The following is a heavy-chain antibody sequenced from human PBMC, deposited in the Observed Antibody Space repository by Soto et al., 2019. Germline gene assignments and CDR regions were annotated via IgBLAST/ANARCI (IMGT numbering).Heavy chain of an antibody. CDR1: GYTFTSYA. CDR2: INAGNGNT. Sequence: ASVKVSFKASGYTFTSYAMHWVRQAPGQRLEWMGWINAGNGNTKYSQKFQGRVTITRDTSASTAYMELSSLRSEDTAVYYCARSGSRLRFLEWFRGWFDPWGQGTLVTVSS. J-gene: IGHJ5*02. CDR3: ARSGSRLRFLEWFRGWFDP. V-gene: IGHV1-3*01. D-gene: IGHD3-3*01.